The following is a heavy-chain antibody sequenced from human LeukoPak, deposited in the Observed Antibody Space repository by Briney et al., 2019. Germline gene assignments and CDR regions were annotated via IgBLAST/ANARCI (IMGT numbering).Heavy chain of an antibody. J-gene: IGHJ4*02. Sequence: GGSLRPSCAASGFTSSSYAMSWVRQAPGKGLEWVSAISGSGGSTYYADSVKGRFTISRDNYKNTLYLQMNSLRAEDTAVYYCAKDLDCSSTSCYPDYWGQGTLVTVSS. CDR1: GFTSSSYA. CDR3: AKDLDCSSTSCYPDY. CDR2: ISGSGGST. D-gene: IGHD2-2*01. V-gene: IGHV3-23*01.